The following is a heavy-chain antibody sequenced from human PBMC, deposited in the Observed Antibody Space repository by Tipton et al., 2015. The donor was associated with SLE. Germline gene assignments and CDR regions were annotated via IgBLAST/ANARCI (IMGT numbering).Heavy chain of an antibody. CDR3: ARGAFGIATGFDF. V-gene: IGHV3-66*01. D-gene: IGHD6-13*01. CDR2: IYSGGST. CDR1: GFTVSSNY. Sequence: SLRLSCAASGFTVSSNYMSWVRQAPGKGLEWVSVIYSGGSTYYADSVKGRFTISRDNSKNTLYLQMNSLRAEDTAVYYCARGAFGIATGFDFWGQGTLVTVSS. J-gene: IGHJ4*02.